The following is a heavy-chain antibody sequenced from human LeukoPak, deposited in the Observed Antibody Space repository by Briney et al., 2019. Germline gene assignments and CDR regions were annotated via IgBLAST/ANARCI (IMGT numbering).Heavy chain of an antibody. CDR3: ARVWGYSSSSYGPTPDRFDI. V-gene: IGHV5-51*01. D-gene: IGHD6-13*01. J-gene: IGHJ3*02. CDR1: GYSFTSYW. CDR2: MYPGDSDT. Sequence: GEALNISCKGSGYSFTSYWIGWVRQTAGQGLEWRGIMYPGDSDTRYSPSFQGQVTISADRCISTAYLQSSSLKASDTAMYYCARVWGYSSSSYGPTPDRFDIWGQGTMVTVSS.